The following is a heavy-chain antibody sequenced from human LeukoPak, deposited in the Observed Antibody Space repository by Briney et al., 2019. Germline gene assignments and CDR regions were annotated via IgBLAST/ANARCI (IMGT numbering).Heavy chain of an antibody. J-gene: IGHJ4*02. D-gene: IGHD6-13*01. CDR3: ARGLSSSSWYPSFDY. CDR1: GFTFSSYF. V-gene: IGHV3-74*03. Sequence: PGGSLRLSCAASGFTFSSYFMHWVRQAPGKGLDWVSRISSDGTYTEYADSVKGRFTISRDNAKNSLYLQMNSLRAEDTAVYYCARGLSSSSWYPSFDYWGQGTLVTVSS. CDR2: ISSDGTYT.